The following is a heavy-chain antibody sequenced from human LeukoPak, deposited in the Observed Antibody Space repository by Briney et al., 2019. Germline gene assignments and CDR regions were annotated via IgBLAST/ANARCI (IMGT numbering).Heavy chain of an antibody. CDR1: GGSISSSSYY. CDR2: IYYSGST. Sequence: PSETLSLTCTVSGGSISSSSYYWGWIRQPPGKGLEWIGSIYYSGSTYYNPSLKSRLTISVDTSKNEFSLKLTSVTAADTAVYYCARPLSSGWWPFDYWGQGTLVTVSS. J-gene: IGHJ4*02. V-gene: IGHV4-39*07. CDR3: ARPLSSGWWPFDY. D-gene: IGHD6-19*01.